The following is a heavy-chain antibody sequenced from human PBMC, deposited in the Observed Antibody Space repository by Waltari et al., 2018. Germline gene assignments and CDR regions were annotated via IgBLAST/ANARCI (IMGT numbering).Heavy chain of an antibody. J-gene: IGHJ4*02. D-gene: IGHD5-12*01. Sequence: QVQLVQSGAEVKKPGSSVKVSCKASGGTFSSYAISWVRQAPGQGLEWMGWILPIFGTANYAQKFQGRVTITADESTRTAYMELSSLRSEDTAVYYCARGVAEWLRFSRTLYYFDYWGQGTLVTVSS. CDR3: ARGVAEWLRFSRTLYYFDY. CDR1: GGTFSSYA. V-gene: IGHV1-69*01. CDR2: ILPIFGTA.